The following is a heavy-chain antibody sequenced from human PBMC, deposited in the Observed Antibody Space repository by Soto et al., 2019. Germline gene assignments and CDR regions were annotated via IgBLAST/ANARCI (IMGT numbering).Heavy chain of an antibody. CDR1: GFTVSSNY. CDR3: ARDHGDGYNYGFDF. J-gene: IGHJ4*02. V-gene: IGHV3-53*01. Sequence: GGSLRLSCTASGFTVSSNYMSWVRQPPGKGLEWVSIIYSGSDIYYADSVKGRFTISRDDSKNTLYLQMNNLRAEDTAVYYCARDHGDGYNYGFDFWGRGTLVTVSS. D-gene: IGHD5-12*01. CDR2: IYSGSDI.